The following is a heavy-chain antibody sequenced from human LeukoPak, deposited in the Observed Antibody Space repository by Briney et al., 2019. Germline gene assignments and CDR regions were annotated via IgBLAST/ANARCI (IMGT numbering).Heavy chain of an antibody. CDR1: GFIFSSHW. V-gene: IGHV3-7*01. J-gene: IGHJ4*02. CDR2: IKQDGSEK. Sequence: GGSLRLSCAASGFIFSSHWMNWVRQAPGKGLEGVANIKQDGSEKYYVDSVKGRFTISRDNAKNSLYLQMNSLRAEDTAVYYCASSFYASGSYYEDYWGQGTLVTVSS. D-gene: IGHD3-10*01. CDR3: ASSFYASGSYYEDY.